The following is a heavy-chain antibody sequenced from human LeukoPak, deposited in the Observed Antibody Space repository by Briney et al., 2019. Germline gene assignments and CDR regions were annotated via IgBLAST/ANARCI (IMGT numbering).Heavy chain of an antibody. CDR1: GFTFSTYG. V-gene: IGHV3-33*01. CDR2: IWYDGSNK. Sequence: GGSLRLSWEASGFTFSTYGMHWVRQAPGKGLGGVAVIWYDGSNKNYADSVKGRFTISRDNSKNTPYLQMNSLRAEDTAVYYCARGGRTTWHGMDVWGQGTTVTVSS. CDR3: ARGGRTTWHGMDV. J-gene: IGHJ6*02. D-gene: IGHD4-17*01.